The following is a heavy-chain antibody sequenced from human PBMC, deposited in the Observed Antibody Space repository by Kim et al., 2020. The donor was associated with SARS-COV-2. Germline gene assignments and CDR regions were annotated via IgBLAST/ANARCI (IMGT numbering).Heavy chain of an antibody. CDR2: ISGSGGSI. D-gene: IGHD5-18*01. Sequence: GGSLRLSCVASGFTLKTNAMSWVRQAPGKGLEWVSAISGSGGSIYYADSVKGRFTISRDNSKNTMYLQMNSLRAEDTAVYYCATRYTYGPFDYWGQGTLVTVSS. CDR3: ATRYTYGPFDY. CDR1: GFTLKTNA. V-gene: IGHV3-23*01. J-gene: IGHJ4*02.